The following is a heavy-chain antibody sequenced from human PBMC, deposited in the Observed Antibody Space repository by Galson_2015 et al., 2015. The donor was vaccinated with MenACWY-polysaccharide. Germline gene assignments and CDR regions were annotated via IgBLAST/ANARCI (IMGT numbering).Heavy chain of an antibody. CDR1: GFTFSNYL. J-gene: IGHJ6*02. D-gene: IGHD2-2*01. Sequence: SLRLSCADSGFTFSNYLMTWVRQAPGQGLEWVSSISGTGTIYYADSVKGRFTISRDNAKNSLYLQMNSLRADDTAVYYCAKGRAPSTYYGMDVWGQGTTVTVSS. CDR3: AKGRAPSTYYGMDV. V-gene: IGHV3-69-1*01. CDR2: ISGTGTI.